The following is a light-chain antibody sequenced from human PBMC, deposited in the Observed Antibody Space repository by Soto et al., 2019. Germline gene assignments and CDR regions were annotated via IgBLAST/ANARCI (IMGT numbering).Light chain of an antibody. J-gene: IGLJ3*02. CDR2: EDN. V-gene: IGLV6-57*01. CDR3: QSYDSDNQV. CDR1: SSSIASNY. Sequence: NFMLTQPHSASESPGKTVTISCTRSSSSIASNYVQWYQQRPGSSPPTVIYEDNQRPSGVPDRFSGSIDSSSNSASLTISGLKTEDEADYYCQSYDSDNQVFGGGTKLTVL.